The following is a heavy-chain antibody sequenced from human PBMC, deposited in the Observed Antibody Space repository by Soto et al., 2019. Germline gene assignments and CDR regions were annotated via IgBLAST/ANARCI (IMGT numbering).Heavy chain of an antibody. CDR2: IKSKVDGGTT. CDR1: GFTFSDAW. J-gene: IGHJ4*02. Sequence: EVQLVESGGGLVKPGGSLRLSCVASGFTFSDAWMSWVRQAPGKGLEWVGRIKSKVDGGTTDYTAPVKGRLIISRDDSKNTVYLEMNSLKTEDTAVYYCTTDGVDWGQVTLVTVSS. V-gene: IGHV3-15*01. CDR3: TTDGVD. D-gene: IGHD3-10*01.